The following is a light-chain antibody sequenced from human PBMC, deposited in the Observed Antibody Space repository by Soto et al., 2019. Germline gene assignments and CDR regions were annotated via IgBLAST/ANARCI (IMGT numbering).Light chain of an antibody. Sequence: EIVLTHSQGTLSFAPVEISKIFFMASQSVSSSYLAWYPPKPGQAPRLLIYGASSRATGIPDRFSGSGSGTDFTLTISRLEPEDFAVYYCQKYGSSPLTCGGGNTGDIK. CDR3: QKYGSSPLT. J-gene: IGKJ4*01. CDR2: GAS. V-gene: IGKV3-20*01. CDR1: QSVSSSY.